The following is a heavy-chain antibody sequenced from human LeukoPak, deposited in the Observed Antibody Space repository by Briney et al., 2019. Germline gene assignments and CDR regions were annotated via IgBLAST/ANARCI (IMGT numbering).Heavy chain of an antibody. V-gene: IGHV3-53*05. D-gene: IGHD6-13*01. CDR1: GFTVSSNY. Sequence: QPGGSLRLSCAASGFTVSSNYMSWVRQAPGKGLEWVSFIYSGGSTYYADSVKGRFTISRDNAKNSLYLQMNSLRAEDTALYYCAKGDYSTYYFDYWGQGTLVTVSS. J-gene: IGHJ4*02. CDR3: AKGDYSTYYFDY. CDR2: IYSGGST.